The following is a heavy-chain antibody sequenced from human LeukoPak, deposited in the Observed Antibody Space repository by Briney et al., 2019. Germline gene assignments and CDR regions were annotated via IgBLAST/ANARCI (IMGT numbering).Heavy chain of an antibody. Sequence: GGSLRLSCAASGFTVSSNYMSWVRQAPGKGLEWVSVIYSGGSTYYADSVKGRFTISRDNSKNTLYLQMNSLRAEDTAVYYCASNIVGDPELFDYRGQGTLVTVSS. CDR2: IYSGGST. D-gene: IGHD1-26*01. CDR3: ASNIVGDPELFDY. V-gene: IGHV3-53*01. J-gene: IGHJ4*02. CDR1: GFTVSSNY.